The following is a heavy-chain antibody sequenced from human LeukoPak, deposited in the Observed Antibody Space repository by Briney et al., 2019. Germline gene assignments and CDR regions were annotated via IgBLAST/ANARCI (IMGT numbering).Heavy chain of an antibody. J-gene: IGHJ4*02. CDR1: GFISSDYY. D-gene: IGHD4-23*01. CDR2: ISSSSNNI. CDR3: ARDLGDYGGNSGGLDY. Sequence: GGSLRLSCAGSGFISSDYYMSWIRQAPGKGLEWVSYISSSSNNIYYADSVKGRFTISRDNAKNSLYLQMNSLRAEDTAVYYCARDLGDYGGNSGGLDYWGQGTLVTVSS. V-gene: IGHV3-11*04.